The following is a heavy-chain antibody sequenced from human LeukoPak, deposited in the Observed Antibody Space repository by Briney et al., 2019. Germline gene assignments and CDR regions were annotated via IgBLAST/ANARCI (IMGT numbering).Heavy chain of an antibody. Sequence: PGGSLRLSCAASGFTFSSYSMIWVRQAPGKGLEWVSSISSSSSYIYYADSVKGRFTISRDNAKNSLYLQMNSLRAEDTAVYYCARDLGYYYDSSGYYYTDWGQGTLVTVSS. V-gene: IGHV3-21*01. D-gene: IGHD3-22*01. CDR3: ARDLGYYYDSSGYYYTD. J-gene: IGHJ4*02. CDR2: ISSSSSYI. CDR1: GFTFSSYS.